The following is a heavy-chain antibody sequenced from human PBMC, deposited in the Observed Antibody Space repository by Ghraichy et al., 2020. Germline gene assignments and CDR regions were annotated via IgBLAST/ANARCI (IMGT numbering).Heavy chain of an antibody. CDR2: IYYSGST. CDR1: GGSISSSSYY. V-gene: IGHV4-39*01. D-gene: IGHD1-1*01. CDR3: ARRLEEDYYYGMDV. Sequence: SETLSLTCTVSGGSISSSSYYWGWIRQPPGKGLEWIGSIYYSGSTYYNPSLKSRVTISVDTPKNQFSLKLSSVTAADTAVYYCARRLEEDYYYGMDVWGQGTTVTVSS. J-gene: IGHJ6*02.